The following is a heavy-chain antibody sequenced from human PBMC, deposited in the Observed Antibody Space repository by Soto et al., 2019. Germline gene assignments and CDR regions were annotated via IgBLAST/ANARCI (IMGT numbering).Heavy chain of an antibody. CDR2: VFSNDEK. V-gene: IGHV2-26*01. Sequence: QVTLKESGPVLVRPTETLTLTCTVSGFSLTKPRMGVSWIRQPPGKAVEWLAHVFSNDEKSYTTSLKTRLTIFKDTSKSQVVLTLTNLDPVDTATYYCARMAATGLYYGMDVWGQGTTVTVSS. CDR3: ARMAATGLYYGMDV. D-gene: IGHD1-1*01. J-gene: IGHJ6*02. CDR1: GFSLTKPRMG.